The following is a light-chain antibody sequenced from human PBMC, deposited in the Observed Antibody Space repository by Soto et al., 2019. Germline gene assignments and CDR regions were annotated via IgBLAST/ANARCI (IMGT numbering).Light chain of an antibody. J-gene: IGLJ2*01. CDR3: ISYSSFTTVL. CDR2: DVS. V-gene: IGLV2-14*03. CDR1: SSDVGGYRY. Sequence: QSALTQPASVSGSPGQSITISCTGTSSDVGGYRYVSWYQQHPGKAPKLMIYDVSNRPSGVSNRFSGSTSGNTASLTISGLQAEDEADYYCISYSSFTTVLIGGGTKLTVL.